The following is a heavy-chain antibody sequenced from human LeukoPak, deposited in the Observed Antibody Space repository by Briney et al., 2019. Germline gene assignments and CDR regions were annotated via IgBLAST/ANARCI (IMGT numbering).Heavy chain of an antibody. J-gene: IGHJ3*02. V-gene: IGHV3-7*01. CDR1: GFTFSSYW. CDR3: ARYCSGGSCYSEHAFDI. D-gene: IGHD2-15*01. Sequence: GGSLRLSCAASGFTFSSYWMSWVRQAPGKGLEWVANIKQDGSEKYYVDSVKGRFTISRDNAKNSLYLQMNSLRAEDTAVYYCARYCSGGSCYSEHAFDIWGQGTMVTVSS. CDR2: IKQDGSEK.